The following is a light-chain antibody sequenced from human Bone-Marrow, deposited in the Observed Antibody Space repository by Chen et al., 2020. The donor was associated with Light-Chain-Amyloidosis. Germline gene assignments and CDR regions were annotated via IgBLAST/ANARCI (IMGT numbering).Light chain of an antibody. CDR3: QQYEKLPLT. CDR1: QDISEY. V-gene: IGKV1-33*01. J-gene: IGKJ4*01. CDR2: EAS. Sequence: DIQMTQSPSSLSASVGDRVTITCQASQDISEYLNWYQQKPGKSPKLLMYEASNLETGVPSRFSGSESGTDFTFTISSLQPEDIATYYCQQYEKLPLTFGGGTKVEIK.